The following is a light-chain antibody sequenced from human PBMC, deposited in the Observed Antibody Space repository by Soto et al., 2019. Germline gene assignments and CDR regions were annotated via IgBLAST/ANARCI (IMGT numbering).Light chain of an antibody. CDR2: DAS. J-gene: IGKJ1*01. V-gene: IGKV1-5*01. Sequence: DIEMHQSPSTLSASVGDRLTITCRASQTIRRWLAWYQQRPGKAPKVLIYDASTLESGVPARFSGSGSETEFTLTISTLQPEDSATYYCQHYNSDPWTFGQGTKVEIK. CDR1: QTIRRW. CDR3: QHYNSDPWT.